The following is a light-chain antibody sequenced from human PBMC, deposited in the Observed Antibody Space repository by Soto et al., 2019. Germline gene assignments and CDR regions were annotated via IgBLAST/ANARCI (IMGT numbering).Light chain of an antibody. CDR3: QQLSGYPLT. CDR1: QGISSY. V-gene: IGKV1-9*01. Sequence: IQLTQSPSSLSASVGDGVTITCRASQGISSYLAWYQQKPGRAPKLLIHAASILQSGVPSRFSGSGSETDFTLTINSLQPEDFATYYCQQLSGYPLTFGGGTKVDIK. J-gene: IGKJ4*01. CDR2: AAS.